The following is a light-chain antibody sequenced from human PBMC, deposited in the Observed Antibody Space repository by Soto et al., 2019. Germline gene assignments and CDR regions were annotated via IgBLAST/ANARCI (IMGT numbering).Light chain of an antibody. V-gene: IGKV3-20*01. CDR2: GAS. J-gene: IGKJ1*01. CDR3: QQYGSSGT. CDR1: QSVSSSY. Sequence: EIVLTQSPGTLSLSPGERATLSCRARQSVSSSYLAWYQQKPGQAPRLLIYGASNGATGIPDRFSGSGSGTDFTLTISRLEPEDFAVYYCQQYGSSGTFGQGTKVDI.